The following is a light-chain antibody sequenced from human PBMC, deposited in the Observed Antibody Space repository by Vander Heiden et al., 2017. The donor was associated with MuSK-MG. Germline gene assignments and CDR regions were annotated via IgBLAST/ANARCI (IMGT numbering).Light chain of an antibody. CDR3: QQYHSYPT. Sequence: DIQMTQSPSTLSASVGDRVTITCRASQSISSWLAWYQQKPGRAPNLLIYKASNLESGVPSRFSGSGSGTEFTLTIISLQPDDFATYYCQQYHSYPTFGQGTKVEIK. V-gene: IGKV1-5*03. CDR2: KAS. J-gene: IGKJ1*01. CDR1: QSISSW.